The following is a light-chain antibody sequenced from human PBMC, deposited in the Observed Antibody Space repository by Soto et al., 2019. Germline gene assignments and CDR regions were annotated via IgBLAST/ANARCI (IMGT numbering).Light chain of an antibody. CDR1: SSDVGGYNY. CDR2: EVS. V-gene: IGLV2-14*01. Sequence: QSVLTQPASVSGSPGQSITISCTGTSSDVGGYNYVSWYQQHPGKAPKLMIFEVSNRPSGVSNRFSGSKSGNTPSLTISGLQAEDEADYYCSSYTGNSLYVFGIGTKVTVL. CDR3: SSYTGNSLYV. J-gene: IGLJ1*01.